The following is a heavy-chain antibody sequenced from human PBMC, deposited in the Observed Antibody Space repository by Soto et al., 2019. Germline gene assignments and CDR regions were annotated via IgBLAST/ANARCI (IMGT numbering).Heavy chain of an antibody. D-gene: IGHD1-26*01. CDR3: AREPFSWSLDAFDI. Sequence: LSLTCTVSGGSISSGDFHWSWIRQHPGKGLEWLGFIYYSENTYYNPSLKGRLTISEDRSKNQFSLNLSSATAADTAVYSCAREPFSWSLDAFDIWGQGIMVTVSS. V-gene: IGHV4-31*03. J-gene: IGHJ3*02. CDR2: IYYSENT. CDR1: GGSISSGDFH.